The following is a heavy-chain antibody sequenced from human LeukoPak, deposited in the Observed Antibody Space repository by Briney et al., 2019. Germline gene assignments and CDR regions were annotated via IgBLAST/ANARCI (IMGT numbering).Heavy chain of an antibody. J-gene: IGHJ4*02. CDR2: IYYSGST. Sequence: SETLSLTCTVSGGSISSGGYYWRWIRQHPGKGLEWIGYIYYSGSTYYNPSLKSRVTISVDTSKNQFSLKLSSVTAADTAVYYCARDHGVGLYGSGSYYFDYWGQGTLVTVSS. D-gene: IGHD3-10*01. V-gene: IGHV4-31*03. CDR3: ARDHGVGLYGSGSYYFDY. CDR1: GGSISSGGYY.